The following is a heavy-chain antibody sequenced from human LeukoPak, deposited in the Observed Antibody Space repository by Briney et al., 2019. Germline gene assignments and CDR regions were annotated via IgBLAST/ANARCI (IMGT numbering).Heavy chain of an antibody. CDR1: GYTFTSYG. V-gene: IGHV1-18*01. J-gene: IGHJ4*02. D-gene: IGHD3-3*01. Sequence: ASVKVSCKASGYTFTSYGISWVRQAPGQGLEWMGWISAYNGNTNYAQKLQGRVTMTTDTSTSTAYMELRSLRSDDTAVYYCAREGYYDFWSGYLRPDYFDYWGQGTLVTVSS. CDR2: ISAYNGNT. CDR3: AREGYYDFWSGYLRPDYFDY.